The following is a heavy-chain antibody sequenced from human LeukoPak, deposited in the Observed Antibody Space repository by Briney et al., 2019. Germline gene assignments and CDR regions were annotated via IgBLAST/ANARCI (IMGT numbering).Heavy chain of an antibody. V-gene: IGHV1-18*01. CDR2: ISAYNGNT. J-gene: IGHJ5*02. CDR1: GYTFTSYG. CDR3: ARVIVVVVAATPKENWFDP. D-gene: IGHD2-15*01. Sequence: ASVKVSFKASGYTFTSYGISWVRQAPGQGREWMGWISAYNGNTNYAQKLQGRVTMTTDTSTSTAYMELRSLRSDDTAVYYCARVIVVVVAATPKENWFDPWGQGTLVTVSS.